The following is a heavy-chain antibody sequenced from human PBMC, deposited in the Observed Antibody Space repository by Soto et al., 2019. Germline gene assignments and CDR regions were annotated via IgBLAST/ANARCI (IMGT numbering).Heavy chain of an antibody. Sequence: PSETLSLTCAVYGGSFSGYYWSWIRQPPGKGLEWIGYIYYSGSTNYNPSLKSRVTISVDTSKNQFSLKLSSVTAADTAVYYCAKYDFLDAFDIWGQGTMVTVSS. CDR3: AKYDFLDAFDI. D-gene: IGHD3-3*01. V-gene: IGHV4-59*01. J-gene: IGHJ3*02. CDR2: IYYSGST. CDR1: GGSFSGYY.